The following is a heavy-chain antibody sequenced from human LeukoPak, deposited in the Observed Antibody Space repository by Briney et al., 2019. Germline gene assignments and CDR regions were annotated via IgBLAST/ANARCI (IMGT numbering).Heavy chain of an antibody. CDR3: ARVGPDCGGDCYSN. CDR2: INCNTGST. J-gene: IGHJ4*02. V-gene: IGHV1-2*02. Sequence: ASVKVSCKTSGYTFTGYYIHWVRQAPGQGLEWMGWINCNTGSTNYAQKFQDRVAMTRDTSISTAYMDLNRLISADKAVYFCARVGPDCGGDCYSNWGQGTLVTVSS. D-gene: IGHD2-21*02. CDR1: GYTFTGYY.